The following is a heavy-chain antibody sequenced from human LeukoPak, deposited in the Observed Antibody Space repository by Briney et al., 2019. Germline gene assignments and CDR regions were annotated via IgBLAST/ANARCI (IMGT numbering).Heavy chain of an antibody. D-gene: IGHD2-2*02. CDR3: ARDLVGVRYCSSTSCYRGWSPKDWFDP. Sequence: SETLSLTCTVSGGSISSYYWSWIRQPPGKGLEWIGYIYYSGSTNYNPSLKSRVTMSVDTSKNQFSLKLSSVTAADTAVYYCARDLVGVRYCSSTSCYRGWSPKDWFDPWGQGTLVTVSS. V-gene: IGHV4-59*12. J-gene: IGHJ5*02. CDR2: IYYSGST. CDR1: GGSISSYY.